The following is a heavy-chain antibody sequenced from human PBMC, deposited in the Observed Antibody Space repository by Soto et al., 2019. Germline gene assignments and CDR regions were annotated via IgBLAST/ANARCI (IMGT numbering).Heavy chain of an antibody. J-gene: IGHJ3*02. CDR2: ISDDGSNK. V-gene: IGHV3-30-3*01. CDR1: GFTFSSYA. D-gene: IGHD3-3*01. Sequence: QVQLVESGGGVVQPGRSLRLSCAASGFTFSSYAMHWVRQAPGKGLEWVAVISDDGSNKYYADSVKGRFTISRDNSKNTLYLQMNSLRAEDTAVYYCARFGFLEWLSLSNAFDIWGQGTMVTVSS. CDR3: ARFGFLEWLSLSNAFDI.